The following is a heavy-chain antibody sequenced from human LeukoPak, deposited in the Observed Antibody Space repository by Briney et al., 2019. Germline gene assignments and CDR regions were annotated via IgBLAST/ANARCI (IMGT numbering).Heavy chain of an antibody. Sequence: GGSLRLSCEASGFSFSIYNMNWVRLAPGKGLEWVSSISGSSSHVWCADSVKGRFTSSRDNAKSSLYLQMSSLRVEDTAVYYCARDQYYSDNSGYPYDIWGQGTMVTVSS. CDR2: ISGSSSHV. D-gene: IGHD3-22*01. V-gene: IGHV3-21*01. CDR3: ARDQYYSDNSGYPYDI. J-gene: IGHJ3*02. CDR1: GFSFSIYN.